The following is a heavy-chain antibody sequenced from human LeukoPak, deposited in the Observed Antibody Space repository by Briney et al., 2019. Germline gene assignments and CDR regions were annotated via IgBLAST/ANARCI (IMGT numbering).Heavy chain of an antibody. CDR3: AKDNQRWELRGYYFDA. CDR1: GFTFSSHG. Sequence: PGGSLRLSCAASGFTFSSHGMSWVRQAPGKGLEWVSTISGSGDNTYYADSVKGRFTISRDNSKNTLYLQMNSLRAEDTAVYYCAKDNQRWELRGYYFDAWGQGTLVTVSS. D-gene: IGHD1-26*01. V-gene: IGHV3-23*01. CDR2: ISGSGDNT. J-gene: IGHJ4*02.